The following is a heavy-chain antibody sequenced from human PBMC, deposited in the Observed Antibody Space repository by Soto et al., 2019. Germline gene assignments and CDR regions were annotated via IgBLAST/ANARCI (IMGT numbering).Heavy chain of an antibody. Sequence: QVQLVESGGGLVQPGGSLRLSCAASGFAFSYYDMTWIRQAPGRGLEWLSYISGGTSTIYYADSVKGRFTISRDNAKNSLYVQMNSLRAEDTAVYACARCRSGSVRFDCWGQGGLVAVSS. V-gene: IGHV3-11*01. CDR2: ISGGTSTI. CDR3: ARCRSGSVRFDC. J-gene: IGHJ4*02. D-gene: IGHD3-10*01. CDR1: GFAFSYYD.